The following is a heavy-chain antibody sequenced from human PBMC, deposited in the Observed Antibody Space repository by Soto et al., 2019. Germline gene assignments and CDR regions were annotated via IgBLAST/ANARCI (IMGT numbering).Heavy chain of an antibody. CDR3: ASTNQIVVVPAAAAQYNWFDP. D-gene: IGHD2-2*01. Sequence: SETLSLTCAVYGGSFSGYYWSWIRQPPGKGLEWIGEINHSGSTNYNPSLKSRVTISVDTSKNQFCLKLSSVTAADTAVYYCASTNQIVVVPAAAAQYNWFDPWGQGTLVTVSS. J-gene: IGHJ5*02. CDR2: INHSGST. CDR1: GGSFSGYY. V-gene: IGHV4-34*01.